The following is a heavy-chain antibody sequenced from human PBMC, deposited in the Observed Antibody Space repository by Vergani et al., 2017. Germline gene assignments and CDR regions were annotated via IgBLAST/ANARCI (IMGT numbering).Heavy chain of an antibody. D-gene: IGHD3-9*01. CDR1: AYSIRSGFF. CDR3: VRDKTYYDTLIGYAGYYFDS. CDR2: MDYNGLA. J-gene: IGHJ4*02. Sequence: QVPLQESGPGLVRPSGTLSLTFTVSAYSIRSGFFWGWIRQPPGKGLEWIGSMDYNGLAYYSPSLKSRVTISVDTHKNHCSLKLSSVTAADTAVYYCVRDKTYYDTLIGYAGYYFDSWGQGALVTVS. V-gene: IGHV4-38-2*02.